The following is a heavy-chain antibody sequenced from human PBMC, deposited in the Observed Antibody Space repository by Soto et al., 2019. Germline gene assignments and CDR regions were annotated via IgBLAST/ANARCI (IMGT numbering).Heavy chain of an antibody. CDR2: IKPDGSEK. CDR1: GFTFNTYW. Sequence: GGSLRLSCAASGFTFNTYWMSWVRQAPGRGLEWVANIKPDGSEKWYVDAVKGRFAISRDNAKNSLFLQMNSLRAEDTGVYYCARGDYYDSSGPFSDAFDIWGQGTMVTVSS. V-gene: IGHV3-7*04. J-gene: IGHJ3*02. D-gene: IGHD3-22*01. CDR3: ARGDYYDSSGPFSDAFDI.